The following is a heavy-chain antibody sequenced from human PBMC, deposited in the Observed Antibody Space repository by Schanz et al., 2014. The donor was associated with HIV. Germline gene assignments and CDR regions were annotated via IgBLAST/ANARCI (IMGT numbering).Heavy chain of an antibody. CDR3: AKDRNHYDSRYRGKGNYYYYYGMDV. D-gene: IGHD3-22*01. V-gene: IGHV3-30*18. CDR2: ISYDGTKK. J-gene: IGHJ6*02. Sequence: QVQLVESGGGVVQPGRSLRLSCVASAFNFDSYGMHWVRQAPGKGLEWVAVISYDGTKKHYADSVKGRFTISRDNSKNTLYLQMKSLRPEDTAVYYCAKDRNHYDSRYRGKGNYYYYYGMDVWGQGTTVTVSS. CDR1: AFNFDSYG.